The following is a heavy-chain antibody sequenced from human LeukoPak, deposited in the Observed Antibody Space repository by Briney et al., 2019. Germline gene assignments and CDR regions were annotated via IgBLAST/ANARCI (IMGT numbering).Heavy chain of an antibody. J-gene: IGHJ4*02. V-gene: IGHV3-13*04. CDR1: GFTFSNYD. D-gene: IGHD3-10*01. CDR2: IDTAGAA. CDR3: ARGMGSGSYSVFDS. Sequence: GGSVRLSCVGYGFTFSNYDTHWVRQGTGKGLEWVSGIDTAGAAYYPGSVKGRFTISRENAKNSLYLQMTSLRAGDTAVYYCARGMGSGSYSVFDSWGQGTLVTVSS.